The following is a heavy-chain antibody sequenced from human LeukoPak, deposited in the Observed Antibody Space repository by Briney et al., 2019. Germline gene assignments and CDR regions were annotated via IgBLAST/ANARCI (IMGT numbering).Heavy chain of an antibody. CDR2: IYYSGST. Sequence: SETLSLTCTVSGGSISSSSYYWGWIRQPPGKGLEWIVSIYYSGSTYYNPSLKRRFTISVDTSKNQFSLKLSSVTAADTAVYYCARVGGSYYYYYYYKDVWGEGTPGTVSS. CDR3: ARVGGSYYYYYYYKDV. CDR1: GGSISSSSYY. J-gene: IGHJ6*03. D-gene: IGHD1-26*01. V-gene: IGHV4-39*07.